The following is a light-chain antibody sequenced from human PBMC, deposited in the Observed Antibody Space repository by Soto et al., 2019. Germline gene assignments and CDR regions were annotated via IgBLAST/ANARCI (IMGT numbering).Light chain of an antibody. J-gene: IGKJ1*01. CDR1: QTIDNRF. V-gene: IGKV3-20*01. CDR3: QQYHSSRT. CDR2: GIS. Sequence: EIVLTQSPGTLSLSPGERATLSCRASQTIDNRFLAGYQQKPDQAPRPLIYGISTRANDTPDRFSGSASGTDFTLTISRLEPDDFAVYYCQQYHSSRTFGQGTKVE.